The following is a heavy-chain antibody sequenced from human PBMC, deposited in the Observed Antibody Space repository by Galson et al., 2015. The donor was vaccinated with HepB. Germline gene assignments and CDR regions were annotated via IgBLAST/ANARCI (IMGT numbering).Heavy chain of an antibody. Sequence: SVKVSCKASGGTFSSYAISWVRQAPGQGLEWMGGIIPMFGSGNYAQKFQGRVTITADESKSTVYMELSGLRFEDTAVYYCARQYDTSGYYAYWGQGTLVTVSS. CDR3: ARQYDTSGYYAY. CDR2: IIPMFGSG. D-gene: IGHD3-22*01. V-gene: IGHV1-69*13. CDR1: GGTFSSYA. J-gene: IGHJ4*02.